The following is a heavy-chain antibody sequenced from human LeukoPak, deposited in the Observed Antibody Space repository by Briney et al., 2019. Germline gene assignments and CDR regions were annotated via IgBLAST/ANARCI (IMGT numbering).Heavy chain of an antibody. Sequence: SVKVSCKASGGTFSSYAIRWVRQAPGQGLEWMGGIIPIFGTANYAQKFQGRVTITADESTSTAYMELSSLRSEDTAVYYCARGPYSGSYYFTFDYWGQGTLVTVSS. CDR2: IIPIFGTA. CDR3: ARGPYSGSYYFTFDY. J-gene: IGHJ4*02. V-gene: IGHV1-69*01. D-gene: IGHD1-26*01. CDR1: GGTFSSYA.